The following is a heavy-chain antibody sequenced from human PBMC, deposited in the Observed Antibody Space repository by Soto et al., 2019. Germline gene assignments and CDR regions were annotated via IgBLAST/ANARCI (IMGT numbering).Heavy chain of an antibody. J-gene: IGHJ1*01. CDR1: GYTFTGYY. CDR2: INPNSGGT. D-gene: IGHD2-2*01. CDR3: ARVGRAGYCSSTSCYQQYFQH. Sequence: GASVKVSCKASGYTFTGYYMHWVRQAPGQGLEWMGWINPNSGGTNYAQKFQGWVTMTRDTSISTAYMELSRLRSDDTAVYYCARVGRAGYCSSTSCYQQYFQHWGQGTLVTVSS. V-gene: IGHV1-2*04.